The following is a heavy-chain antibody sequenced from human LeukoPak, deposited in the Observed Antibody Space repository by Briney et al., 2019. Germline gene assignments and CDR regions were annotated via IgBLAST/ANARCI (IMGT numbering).Heavy chain of an antibody. J-gene: IGHJ5*02. D-gene: IGHD1-1*01. V-gene: IGHV4-61*02. Sequence: SETLSLTCTVSGGSISSGSYYWSWIRQPAGKGLEWIGRIYTSGSTNYNPSLKSRVTISVDTSKNQFSLKLSSVTVADTAVYYCARDQYRNWFDPWGQGTLVTVSS. CDR2: IYTSGST. CDR1: GGSISSGSYY. CDR3: ARDQYRNWFDP.